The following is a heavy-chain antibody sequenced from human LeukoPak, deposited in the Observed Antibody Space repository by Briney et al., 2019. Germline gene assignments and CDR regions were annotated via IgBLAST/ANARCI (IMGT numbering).Heavy chain of an antibody. CDR1: GYTFTSYG. CDR3: ATEFGATEYTLYDY. V-gene: IGHV1-18*01. D-gene: IGHD1-26*01. J-gene: IGHJ4*02. Sequence: ASVKVSCKASGYTFTSYGISWVRQAPGQGLEWMGWISAYKGNTKHAQKLQGRVTMTEDTSTDTAYMELSSLRSEDTAVYYCATEFGATEYTLYDYWGQGTLVTVSS. CDR2: ISAYKGNT.